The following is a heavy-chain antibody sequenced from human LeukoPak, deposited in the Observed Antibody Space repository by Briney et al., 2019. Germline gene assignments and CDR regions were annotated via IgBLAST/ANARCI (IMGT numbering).Heavy chain of an antibody. V-gene: IGHV1-69*13. CDR2: IIPIFGTA. CDR3: ARGQPAAMEVFYYYGMDV. D-gene: IGHD2-2*01. J-gene: IGHJ6*02. Sequence: SVKVSCKASGGTFSSYVISWVRQAPGQGLEWMGGIIPIFGTANYAQKFQGRVTITADESTSTAYMELSSLRSEDTAVYYCARGQPAAMEVFYYYGMDVWGQGTTVTVSS. CDR1: GGTFSSYV.